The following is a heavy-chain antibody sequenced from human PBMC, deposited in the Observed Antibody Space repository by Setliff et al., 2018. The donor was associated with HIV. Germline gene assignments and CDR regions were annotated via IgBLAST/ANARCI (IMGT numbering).Heavy chain of an antibody. CDR1: GYSLTELS. Sequence: ASVKVSCKVSGYSLTELSMHWVRQAPGKGLEWMGGFDPDDGETVYAQQFQGRVTMTEDTSTDTAYMYLTSLRSEDTAMYYCAPVGSGWSDPWGQGTLVTVSS. V-gene: IGHV1-24*01. J-gene: IGHJ5*02. CDR3: APVGSGWSDP. D-gene: IGHD6-25*01. CDR2: FDPDDGET.